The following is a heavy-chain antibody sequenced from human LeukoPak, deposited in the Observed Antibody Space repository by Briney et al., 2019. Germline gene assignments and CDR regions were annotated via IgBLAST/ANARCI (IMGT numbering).Heavy chain of an antibody. V-gene: IGHV1-2*02. CDR1: GYTFTGYY. D-gene: IGHD3-3*01. Sequence: VASVKVSCKASGYTFTGYYMHWVRQAPGQGLEWMGWINPNSGGTNYAQKFQGRVTMTRDTSISTAYMELSRLRSDDTAVYYCARDSNGNYDFWSGYYTHGGNWFDPWGQGTLVTVSS. J-gene: IGHJ5*02. CDR3: ARDSNGNYDFWSGYYTHGGNWFDP. CDR2: INPNSGGT.